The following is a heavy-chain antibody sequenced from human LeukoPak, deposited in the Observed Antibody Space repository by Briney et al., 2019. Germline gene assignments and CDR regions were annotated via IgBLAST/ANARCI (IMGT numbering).Heavy chain of an antibody. CDR1: GYTFTGYY. J-gene: IGHJ6*03. CDR2: INPNSGGT. CDR3: ARAVSFPAARDYYYYYMDV. Sequence: ASVKVSCKASGYTFTGYYMHWVRQAPGQGLEWMGWINPNSGGTNYAQKFQGRVTMTRDTSISTAYMELSRLRSDGTAVYYCARAVSFPAARDYYYYYMDVWGKGTTVTVSS. D-gene: IGHD2-2*01. V-gene: IGHV1-2*02.